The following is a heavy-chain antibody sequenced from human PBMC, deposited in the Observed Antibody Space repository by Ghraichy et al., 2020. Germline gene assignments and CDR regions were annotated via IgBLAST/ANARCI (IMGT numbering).Heavy chain of an antibody. J-gene: IGHJ6*02. CDR2: INTYNGNP. CDR3: ARGLGGNHTYYYYGLDV. CDR1: GYTFSGYA. Sequence: ASVKVSCKASGYTFSGYALNWVRQAPGQGLEWVGWINTYNGNPTYDEGFTGRFVFSLDTSVSTAFLQITSLKAEDTAVYFCARGLGGNHTYYYYGLDVWGQGTAITVSS. V-gene: IGHV7-4-1*02. D-gene: IGHD1-14*01.